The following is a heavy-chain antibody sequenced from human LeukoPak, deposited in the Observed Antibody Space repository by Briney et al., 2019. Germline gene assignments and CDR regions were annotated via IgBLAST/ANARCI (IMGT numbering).Heavy chain of an antibody. CDR2: IKQDGSEQ. CDR3: ARARERTIFGVVMVEPLPDY. CDR1: GFTFSNSW. J-gene: IGHJ4*02. D-gene: IGHD3-3*01. V-gene: IGHV3-7*01. Sequence: GGSLRLSCAASGFTFSNSWMSWVRQAPGKGLEWVAYIKQDGSEQFYVDSVKGRFTISRDDAKNSLYLQMNSLRAEDTAVYYCARARERTIFGVVMVEPLPDYWGQGTLVTVSS.